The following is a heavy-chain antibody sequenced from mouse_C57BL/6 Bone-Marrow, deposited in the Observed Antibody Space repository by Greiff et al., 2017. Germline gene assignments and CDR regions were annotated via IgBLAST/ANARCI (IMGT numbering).Heavy chain of an antibody. CDR2: IDPEDGET. D-gene: IGHD1-1*01. CDR1: GFNIKDYY. CDR3: ARPTTDYFDY. J-gene: IGHJ2*01. Sequence: EVQLQQSGAELVKPGASVKLSCTASGFNIKDYYMHWVKQRTEQGLEWIGRIDPEDGETKYAPNFQGKATITADTSSNTAYLQLSSLTSEDTAVYYCARPTTDYFDYWGQGTTLTVSS. V-gene: IGHV14-2*01.